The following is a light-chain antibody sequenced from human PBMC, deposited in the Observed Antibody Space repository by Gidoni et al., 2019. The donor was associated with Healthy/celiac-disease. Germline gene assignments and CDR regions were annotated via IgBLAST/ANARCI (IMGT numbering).Light chain of an antibody. CDR1: QSVSSY. J-gene: IGKJ1*01. Sequence: EIVLTQSPATLSLSPGERATLSCRASQSVSSYLAWYQQNPGQAPRLLIYDASNRATVIPARFSGSGSGTYFTLTISSLEPEDFAVYYCQQRSNWPPWTFGQGTKVEIK. CDR3: QQRSNWPPWT. CDR2: DAS. V-gene: IGKV3-11*01.